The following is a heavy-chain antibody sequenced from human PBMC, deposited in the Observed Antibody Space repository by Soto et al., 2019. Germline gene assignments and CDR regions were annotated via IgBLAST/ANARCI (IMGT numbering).Heavy chain of an antibody. J-gene: IGHJ5*02. D-gene: IGHD1-7*01. Sequence: GGSLRLSCTASGFPFSSYAMSWVRQAPGQGLEWVSGISDSGGRAYFADSVKGRFTISRDNSKNTLYLQMNSLRTEDTAVYYCARGTPNWNYPPWGQGTLVTVSS. CDR1: GFPFSSYA. V-gene: IGHV3-23*01. CDR3: ARGTPNWNYPP. CDR2: ISDSGGRA.